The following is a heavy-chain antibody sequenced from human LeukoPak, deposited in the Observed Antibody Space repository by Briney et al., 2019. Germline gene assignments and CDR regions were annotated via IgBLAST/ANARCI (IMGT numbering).Heavy chain of an antibody. D-gene: IGHD7-27*01. CDR3: ARDAPGAYYEY. V-gene: IGHV3-7*04. Sequence: GGSLRLSCAASGFTFNRYWMSWVRQAPGKGLEWVAQIKSDGSEEYYADPVRGRFTISRDNAKNSLYLQMNSLRADDTAVYYCARDAPGAYYEYWGQGTLVTVSS. J-gene: IGHJ4*02. CDR2: IKSDGSEE. CDR1: GFTFNRYW.